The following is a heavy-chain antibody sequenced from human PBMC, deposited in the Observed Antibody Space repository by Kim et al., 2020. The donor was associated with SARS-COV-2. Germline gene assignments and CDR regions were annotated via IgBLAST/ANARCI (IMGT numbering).Heavy chain of an antibody. CDR1: GGSFSGYY. J-gene: IGHJ3*02. D-gene: IGHD3-16*02. Sequence: SETLSLTCAVYGGSFSGYYWSWIRQPPGRGLEWIGEINHSGSTNYNPSLKSRVTISVDTSKNQFSLKLTSVTAADTAVYYCARGLITFGGVIVRAFDIWGQGTMVTVSS. CDR3: ARGLITFGGVIVRAFDI. CDR2: INHSGST. V-gene: IGHV4-34*01.